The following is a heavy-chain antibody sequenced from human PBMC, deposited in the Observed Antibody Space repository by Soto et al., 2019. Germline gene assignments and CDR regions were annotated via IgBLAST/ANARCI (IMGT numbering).Heavy chain of an antibody. CDR1: GFAFNRYT. V-gene: IGHV3-30-3*01. D-gene: IGHD2-21*01. J-gene: IGHJ6*02. CDR3: ARVIVELADYYYFAMDF. CDR2: ISSDGNTK. Sequence: GGSLRLSCAASGFAFNRYTMHWVRQAPGKGLEWVALISSDGNTKYYADSVKGRFTISRDSSKNTLYLHMNSLRTEDTAVYYCARVIVELADYYYFAMDFWGQGTKVTVSS.